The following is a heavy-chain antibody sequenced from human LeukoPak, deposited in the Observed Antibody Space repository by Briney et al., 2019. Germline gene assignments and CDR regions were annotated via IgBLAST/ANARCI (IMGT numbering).Heavy chain of an antibody. CDR3: ARGHYDSSGYYLDY. J-gene: IGHJ4*02. CDR1: GFTFSSYA. V-gene: IGHV3-21*01. D-gene: IGHD3-22*01. Sequence: GGSLRLSCAASGFTFSSYAMSWVRQAPGKGLEWVSSISSSSSYIYYADSVKGRFTISRDNAKNSLYLQMNSLRAEDTAVYYCARGHYDSSGYYLDYWGQGTLVTVSS. CDR2: ISSSSSYI.